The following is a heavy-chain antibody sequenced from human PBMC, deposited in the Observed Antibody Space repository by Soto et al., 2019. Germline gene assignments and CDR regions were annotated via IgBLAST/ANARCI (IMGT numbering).Heavy chain of an antibody. Sequence: SETLSLTCTVSGASFTSSSLFWGWLRQPPGKGLEWIGSIYHGGSTYYNPSLNSRVTLSIDMTNNHVSLILNSVTAADTAVYYCARVGPWVPYYYDSSPYTFENWFDPWGQGTLVTVSS. CDR2: IYHGGST. CDR3: ARVGPWVPYYYDSSPYTFENWFDP. CDR1: GASFTSSSLF. V-gene: IGHV4-39*02. J-gene: IGHJ5*02. D-gene: IGHD3-22*01.